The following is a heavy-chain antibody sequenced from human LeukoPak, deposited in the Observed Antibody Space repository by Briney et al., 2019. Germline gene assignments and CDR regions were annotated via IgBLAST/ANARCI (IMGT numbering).Heavy chain of an antibody. J-gene: IGHJ4*02. D-gene: IGHD3-3*01. CDR2: ISSSSSTI. CDR1: GFTFSSYS. CDR3: ARPRLRFLEWLLLDY. Sequence: GGSLRLSCAASGFTFSSYSMNWVRQAPGKGLEWVSYISSSSSTIYYADSVKGRFTISRDNAKNSLYLQMNSLRAEGTAVYYCARPRLRFLEWLLLDYWGQGTLVTVSS. V-gene: IGHV3-48*04.